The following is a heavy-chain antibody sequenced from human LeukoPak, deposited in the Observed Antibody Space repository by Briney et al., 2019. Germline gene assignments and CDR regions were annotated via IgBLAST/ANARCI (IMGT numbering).Heavy chain of an antibody. J-gene: IGHJ4*02. CDR1: GFTFDDYG. CDR2: INWNGGST. CDR3: ESDRGSWELLTHKPDY. Sequence: GGSLRLSCAASGFTFDDYGMSWVRHAPGKGLEWVFGINWNGGSTGYADSVKGRFTISRDNAKNSLYLQMNNLRAEDTALYYCESDRGSWELLTHKPDYWGQGTLVTVSS. D-gene: IGHD1-26*01. V-gene: IGHV3-20*04.